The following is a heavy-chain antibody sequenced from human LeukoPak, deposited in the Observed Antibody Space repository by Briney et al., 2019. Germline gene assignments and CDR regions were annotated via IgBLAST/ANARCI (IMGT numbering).Heavy chain of an antibody. J-gene: IGHJ3*02. D-gene: IGHD3-22*01. V-gene: IGHV3-21*01. Sequence: GGSLRLSCAASGFTFSSYSMNWVRQAPGKGLEWVSSISSSSSYIYYADSVKGRFTISRDNAKNSLYLQMNSLRAEDTAVYYCAKGEYYDSSGYYDAFDIWGQGTMVTVSS. CDR3: AKGEYYDSSGYYDAFDI. CDR1: GFTFSSYS. CDR2: ISSSSSYI.